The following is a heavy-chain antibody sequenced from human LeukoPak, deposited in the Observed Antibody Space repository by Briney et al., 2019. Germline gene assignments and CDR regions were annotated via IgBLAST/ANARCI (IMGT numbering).Heavy chain of an antibody. Sequence: SVKVSCKASGGTFSSYAISWVRQAPGQGLEWMGGIIPIFGTANYAQKFQGRVPITADESTSTAYMELSSLRSEDTAVYYCACYYDSSGYFDYWGQGTPVTVSS. CDR2: IIPIFGTA. CDR1: GGTFSSYA. D-gene: IGHD3-22*01. V-gene: IGHV1-69*13. J-gene: IGHJ4*02. CDR3: ACYYDSSGYFDY.